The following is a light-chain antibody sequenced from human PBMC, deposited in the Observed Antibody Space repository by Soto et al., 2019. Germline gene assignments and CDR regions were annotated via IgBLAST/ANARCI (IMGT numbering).Light chain of an antibody. CDR3: QEYESHLRT. V-gene: IGKV1-5*01. Sequence: DILMTQSPSTLSASVGDRITITCRASETISSWLAWYQQKSGKAPQLLIYDASTFESGVPSRFSGSGVGTEFSLTISSLQPDDVATYSWQEYESHLRTFGPGTKVEIK. CDR1: ETISSW. J-gene: IGKJ1*01. CDR2: DAS.